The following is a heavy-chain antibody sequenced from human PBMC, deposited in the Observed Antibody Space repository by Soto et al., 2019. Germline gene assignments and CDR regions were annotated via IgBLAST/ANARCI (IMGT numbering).Heavy chain of an antibody. CDR2: ISSSSGTI. V-gene: IGHV3-48*02. Sequence: GGSLRPSYAASGFTFSSYSMNCDRQAPGKGLESVSYISSSSGTIYYADSVKGRFTSSRDNAKNSLYLQMNSLRDEETAVYYCARLHLGWMRGAYYYYYGMDVWGQGTTVTVSS. CDR3: ARLHLGWMRGAYYYYYGMDV. D-gene: IGHD5-12*01. CDR1: GFTFSSYS. J-gene: IGHJ6*02.